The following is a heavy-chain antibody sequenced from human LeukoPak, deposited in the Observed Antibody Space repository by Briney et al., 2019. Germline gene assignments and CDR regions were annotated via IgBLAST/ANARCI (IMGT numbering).Heavy chain of an antibody. J-gene: IGHJ4*02. D-gene: IGHD5-18*01. V-gene: IGHV3-23*01. Sequence: GESLRLSCAASGFTFSSYAMSWVRQAPGKGLEWVSAISGSGGSTYYADSVKGRFTISRDNSKNTLYLQMNSLRAEDTAAYYCAKDMDTAMVFDYWGQGTLVTVSS. CDR2: ISGSGGST. CDR1: GFTFSSYA. CDR3: AKDMDTAMVFDY.